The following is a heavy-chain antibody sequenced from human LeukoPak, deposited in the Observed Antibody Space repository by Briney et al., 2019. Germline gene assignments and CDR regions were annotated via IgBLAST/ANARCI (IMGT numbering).Heavy chain of an antibody. CDR3: ARDRFGGATDFDY. CDR2: ISSSSTI. D-gene: IGHD3-16*01. J-gene: IGHJ4*02. V-gene: IGHV3-48*01. CDR1: GFTFSGYS. Sequence: QTGGSLRLSCAASGFTFSGYSMNWVRQAPGKGLEWVSYISSSSTIYYADSVKGRFTISRDNAKNSLYLQMNSLRAEDTAVYYCARDRFGGATDFDYWGQGTLVTVSS.